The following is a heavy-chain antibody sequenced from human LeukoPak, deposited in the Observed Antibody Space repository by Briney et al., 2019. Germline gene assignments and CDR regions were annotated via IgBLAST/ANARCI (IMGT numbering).Heavy chain of an antibody. CDR1: GGSISSYY. CDR3: ARGRAVAGHGNYYYYMDV. J-gene: IGHJ6*03. D-gene: IGHD6-19*01. CDR2: IYYSGST. V-gene: IGHV4-59*01. Sequence: KPSETLSLTCTVSGGSISSYYWSWIRQPPGKGLEWIGYIYYSGSTNYNPSLKSRVTISVDTSKSQFSLKLSSVTAADTAVYYCARGRAVAGHGNYYYYMDVWGKGTTVTISS.